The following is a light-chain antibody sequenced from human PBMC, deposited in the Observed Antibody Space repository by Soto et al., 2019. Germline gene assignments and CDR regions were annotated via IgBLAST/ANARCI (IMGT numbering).Light chain of an antibody. CDR3: QQYNSYPLT. CDR1: QGINDY. J-gene: IGKJ3*01. CDR2: AAS. Sequence: DIQMTQSPSSLSASVGDRVTITCRTSQGINDYLNWYQMKPGEAPKLLIYAASALQSGVPSRFSGSGSGTEFTLTISSLQPDDFATYYCQQYNSYPLTFGPGTKVDIK. V-gene: IGKV1-16*01.